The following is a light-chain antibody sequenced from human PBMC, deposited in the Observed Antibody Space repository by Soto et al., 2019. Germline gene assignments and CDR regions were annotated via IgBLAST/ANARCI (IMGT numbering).Light chain of an antibody. CDR3: QQYGSSGT. CDR1: QSVTVTN. J-gene: IGKJ1*01. CDR2: DAV. Sequence: PEEGATLSCRASQSVTVTNLAWYQQRAGQAPRLLIYDAVRRATGIPDRFSGSGSGTDFTLTISRLEPEDFAVYYCQQYGSSGTFGQGTKVDIK. V-gene: IGKV3-20*01.